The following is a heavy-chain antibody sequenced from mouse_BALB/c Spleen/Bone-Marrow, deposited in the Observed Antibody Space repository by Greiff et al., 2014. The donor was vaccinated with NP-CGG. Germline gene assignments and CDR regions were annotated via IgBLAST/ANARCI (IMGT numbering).Heavy chain of an antibody. V-gene: IGHV1S34*01. Sequence: LVKTGASVKLSCKASGYSFTGYYMHWVKQSHGKSLEWIGYISCYNGATSYNQKFKGKATFTVDTSSSTAYMQFNSLTSKDSAVDYCARSCEAYGYGGGYYFDYWGQGTTLTVSS. CDR2: ISCYNGAT. D-gene: IGHD2-2*01. J-gene: IGHJ2*01. CDR1: GYSFTGYY. CDR3: ARSCEAYGYGGGYYFDY.